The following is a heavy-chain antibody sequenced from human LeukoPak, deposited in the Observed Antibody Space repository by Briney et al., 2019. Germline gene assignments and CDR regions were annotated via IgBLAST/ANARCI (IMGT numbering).Heavy chain of an antibody. V-gene: IGHV3-53*01. J-gene: IGHJ3*02. CDR2: IYSGGST. D-gene: IGHD2-2*01. Sequence: GGSLRLSCAASGFTFSSYGMHWVRQAPGKGLEWVSVIYSGGSTYYADSVKGRFTISRDNSKNTLYLQMNSLRAEDTAVYYCARLGLGYCSSTSCLLGAFDIWGQGTMVTVSS. CDR1: GFTFSSYG. CDR3: ARLGLGYCSSTSCLLGAFDI.